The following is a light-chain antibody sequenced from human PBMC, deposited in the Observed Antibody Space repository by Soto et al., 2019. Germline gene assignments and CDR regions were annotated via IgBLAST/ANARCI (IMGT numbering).Light chain of an antibody. J-gene: IGKJ4*01. CDR3: LQDYTYPRT. V-gene: IGKV1-6*01. CDR2: AAS. CDR1: QGIRHD. Sequence: IEMTQSPSSLSVSVGDRVTITCRASQGIRHDLGWYQQKPGKAPELLIYAASILQSGVPSRFSGSGSGTDFTLTITSLQPEDFAIYYCLQDYTYPRTFAGGTKVDIK.